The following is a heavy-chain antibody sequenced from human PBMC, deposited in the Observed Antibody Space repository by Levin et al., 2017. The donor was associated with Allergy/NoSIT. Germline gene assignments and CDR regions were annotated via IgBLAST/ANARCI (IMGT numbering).Heavy chain of an antibody. V-gene: IGHV4-59*01. Sequence: SETLSLTCTVSGGSISSYYWSWIRQPPGKGLEWIGYIYYSGSTNYNPSLKSRVTISVETSKNQFSLKLSSVTAADTAVYYCARSSGYSLNYYYYGMDVWGQGTTVTVSS. D-gene: IGHD3-22*01. CDR2: IYYSGST. CDR3: ARSSGYSLNYYYYGMDV. J-gene: IGHJ6*02. CDR1: GGSISSYY.